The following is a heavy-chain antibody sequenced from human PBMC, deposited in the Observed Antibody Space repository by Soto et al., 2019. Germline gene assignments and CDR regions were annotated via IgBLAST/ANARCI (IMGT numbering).Heavy chain of an antibody. CDR3: ARDNIFFYWTPADSSWFHS. CDR1: GFSFSDYF. V-gene: IGHV1-46*01. D-gene: IGHD3-9*01. J-gene: IGHJ5*01. CDR2: INPSGDSR. Sequence: ASVKVSCKASGFSFSDYFMHWGRQAPGKGLEWMGIINPSGDSRNYAQKFQGRVTITRDTSTSTVYMDLSSLRYEDTAVYYCARDNIFFYWTPADSSWFHSWGQGSSVTVSS.